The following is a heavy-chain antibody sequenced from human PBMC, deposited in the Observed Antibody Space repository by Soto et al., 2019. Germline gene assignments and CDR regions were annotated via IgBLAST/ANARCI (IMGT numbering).Heavy chain of an antibody. Sequence: GGSLRLSCAASGFTFSSYSMNWVRQAPGKGLEWVSSISSSSSYIYYADSVKGRFTISRDNAKNSLYLQMNSLRAEDTAVYYCARERIAARPDAVSHYNYYMDVWGKGTTVTVSS. J-gene: IGHJ6*03. CDR3: ARERIAARPDAVSHYNYYMDV. CDR1: GFTFSSYS. CDR2: ISSSSSYI. V-gene: IGHV3-21*01. D-gene: IGHD6-6*01.